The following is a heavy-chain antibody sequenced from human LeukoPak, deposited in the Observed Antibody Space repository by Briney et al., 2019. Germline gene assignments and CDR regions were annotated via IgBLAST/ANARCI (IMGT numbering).Heavy chain of an antibody. CDR3: ARAVSPRWLQPPNAFDI. CDR1: GYTFTSYD. D-gene: IGHD5-24*01. J-gene: IGHJ3*02. CDR2: MNPNSGNT. V-gene: IGHV1-8*01. Sequence: ASVKVSCKASGYTFTSYDINWVRQATGQGLEWMGWMNPNSGNTGYAQKFQGRVTMTRNTSISTAYMELSSLRSEDTAVYYCARAVSPRWLQPPNAFDIWGQGTMVTVSS.